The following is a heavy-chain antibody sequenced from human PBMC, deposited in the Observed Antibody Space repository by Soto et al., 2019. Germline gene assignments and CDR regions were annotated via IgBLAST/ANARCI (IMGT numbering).Heavy chain of an antibody. CDR3: AKLAVAGTPWFDP. J-gene: IGHJ5*02. CDR2: IYHSGST. V-gene: IGHV4-30-2*01. D-gene: IGHD6-19*01. Sequence: PSETLSLTCAVSGGSISSGGYSWSWIRQPPGKGLEWIGYIYHSGSTYYNPSLKSRVTISVDRSKNQFSLKLSSVTAADTAVYYCAKLAVAGTPWFDPWSQGTLVTVSS. CDR1: GGSISSGGYS.